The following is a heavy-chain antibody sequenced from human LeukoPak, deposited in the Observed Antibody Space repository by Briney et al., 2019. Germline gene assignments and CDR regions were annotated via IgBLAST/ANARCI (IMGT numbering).Heavy chain of an antibody. J-gene: IGHJ4*02. CDR1: GFTFSSCW. D-gene: IGHD6-25*01. V-gene: IGHV3-74*01. Sequence: GGSLRLSCAASGFTFSSCWTHWVRQAPGKGLVWVSRISNDGSSTSYADSVKGRFTISRDNGKNTLYLQMNSLRAEDTAVYYCARAGPNIAAVDYWGQGTLVTVSS. CDR2: ISNDGSST. CDR3: ARAGPNIAAVDY.